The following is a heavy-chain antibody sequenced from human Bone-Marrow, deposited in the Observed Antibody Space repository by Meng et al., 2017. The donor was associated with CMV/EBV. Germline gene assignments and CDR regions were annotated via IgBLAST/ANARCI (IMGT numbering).Heavy chain of an antibody. V-gene: IGHV4-59*01. D-gene: IGHD4-23*01. CDR1: GGSISSYY. CDR2: VYSSGNT. CDR3: ARYDPLRGSLDN. Sequence: SETLSLTCPVSGGSISSYYWSWIRQVPGKGLEWIGHVYSSGNTNYNPSVKSRVTISIDTSKSQFSLKLTSVTAADTAVYYCARYDPLRGSLDNWGQGALVTVSS. J-gene: IGHJ4*02.